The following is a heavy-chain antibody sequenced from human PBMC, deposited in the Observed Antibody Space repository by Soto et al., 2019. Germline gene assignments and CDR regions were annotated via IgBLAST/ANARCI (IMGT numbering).Heavy chain of an antibody. Sequence: QVQLVQSGAEVKEPGASVKVSCKASGFTFQNYHMHWVRQAPGQGLEWMGIIHPSGDTTTYAQNFQGRLGMTRDTSTSTAYMELSSLTSEDTAVYYCAKDLWGSWTVDYWGQGTLITVSS. J-gene: IGHJ4*02. V-gene: IGHV1-46*02. CDR3: AKDLWGSWTVDY. CDR2: IHPSGDTT. D-gene: IGHD3-16*01. CDR1: GFTFQNYH.